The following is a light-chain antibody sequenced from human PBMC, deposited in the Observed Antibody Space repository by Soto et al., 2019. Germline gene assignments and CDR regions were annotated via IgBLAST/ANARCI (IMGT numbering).Light chain of an antibody. CDR3: CSYEGSYV. CDR1: SSDVGGYNY. CDR2: DVS. Sequence: QSALTQPRSVSGSPGQSVTISCTGTSSDVGGYNYVSWYQQHPGKAPKLMIYDVSKRPSGVPDRFSGSKSGNTASLTISGLQAEDEADYYGCSYEGSYVFGTGTKLTV. J-gene: IGLJ1*01. V-gene: IGLV2-11*01.